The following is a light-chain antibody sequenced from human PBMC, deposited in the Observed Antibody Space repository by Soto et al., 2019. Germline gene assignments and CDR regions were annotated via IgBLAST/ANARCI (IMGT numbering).Light chain of an antibody. CDR2: WAS. Sequence: DIVMTQSPDSLAVSLGERATINCKSSPSVFFSSENRNYLAWYQQKPGQPPKLLINWASTRESGVPDRFSGSASGTDFSLTISSLQAEDVAVYYCQQYYNTPRTFGHGTKVEIK. V-gene: IGKV4-1*01. CDR3: QQYYNTPRT. CDR1: PSVFFSSENRNY. J-gene: IGKJ1*01.